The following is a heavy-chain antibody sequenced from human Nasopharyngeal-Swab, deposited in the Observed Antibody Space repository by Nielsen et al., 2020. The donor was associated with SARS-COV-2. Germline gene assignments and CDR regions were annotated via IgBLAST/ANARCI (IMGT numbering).Heavy chain of an antibody. CDR3: ARDPSYGRKFDY. CDR2: ISSSSSTI. J-gene: IGHJ4*02. D-gene: IGHD5-18*01. V-gene: IGHV3-48*02. Sequence: WIRQPPGKGLEWASYISSSSSTIYYADSVKGRFTISRDNAKNSLYLQMNSLRDEDTAVYYCARDPSYGRKFDYWGQGTLVTVSS.